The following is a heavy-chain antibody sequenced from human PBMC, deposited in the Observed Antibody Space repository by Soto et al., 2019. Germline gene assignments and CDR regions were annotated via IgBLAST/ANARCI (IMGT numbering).Heavy chain of an antibody. CDR2: ISGSGGST. Sequence: GGSLRLSCAASGFTFSSYAMSWVRQAPGKGLEWVSAISGSGGSTYYADSVKGRFTISRDNSKNTLYLQMNSLRAEDTAVYYCAKDGGYSRSWFVAFDIWGQGTMVTVSS. J-gene: IGHJ3*02. CDR3: AKDGGYSRSWFVAFDI. V-gene: IGHV3-23*01. D-gene: IGHD6-13*01. CDR1: GFTFSSYA.